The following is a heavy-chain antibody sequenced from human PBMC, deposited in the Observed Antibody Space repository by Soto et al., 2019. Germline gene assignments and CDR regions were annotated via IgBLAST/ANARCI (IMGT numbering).Heavy chain of an antibody. CDR2: ISSDGRST. V-gene: IGHV3-74*01. CDR1: GFTFSDSW. Sequence: EVQLVESGGGLVQPGGSLRLSCAASGFTFSDSWMHWVRQGPGKGLVWVSRISSDGRSTTYADSVKGRFTISRDNAKNTLYLQMNSLRAEDMAVYYCAKSFYYLQYWGQGTLVTVSS. CDR3: AKSFYYLQY. D-gene: IGHD2-8*01. J-gene: IGHJ1*01.